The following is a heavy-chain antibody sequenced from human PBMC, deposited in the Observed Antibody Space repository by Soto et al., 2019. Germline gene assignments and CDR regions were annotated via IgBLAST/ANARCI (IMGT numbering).Heavy chain of an antibody. CDR3: ARGLNDDS. J-gene: IGHJ4*02. CDR2: IHTVGST. V-gene: IGHV3-53*01. D-gene: IGHD1-1*01. CDR1: GFSIGGNP. Sequence: GGSLRLSCEVSGFSIGGNPMSWVRQAPGQGLEWVASIHTVGSTYYADSVQGRFTISRDNSKNTLFLQMNSLRVGDTAIYFCARGLNDDSWGQGTPVTVYS.